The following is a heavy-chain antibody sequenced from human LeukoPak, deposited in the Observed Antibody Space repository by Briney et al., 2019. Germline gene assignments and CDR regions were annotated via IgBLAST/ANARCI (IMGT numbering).Heavy chain of an antibody. CDR1: GGSISSGSYY. Sequence: PSETLSLTCTVSGGSISSGSYYWSWIRQPAGKGLEWIGRIYTSGSTNYNPSLKSRVTMSVDTSKNQFSLKLSSVTAADTAVYYCARDTGYSSGWYYFDYWGREPWSPSPQ. CDR2: IYTSGST. V-gene: IGHV4-61*02. CDR3: ARDTGYSSGWYYFDY. D-gene: IGHD6-19*01. J-gene: IGHJ4*02.